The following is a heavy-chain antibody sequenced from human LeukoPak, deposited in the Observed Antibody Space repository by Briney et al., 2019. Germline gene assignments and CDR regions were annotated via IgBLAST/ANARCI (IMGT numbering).Heavy chain of an antibody. CDR2: INPNSGGT. Sequence: ASVKVSCKASGYTFTGYYMHWVRQVPGQGLEWMGWINPNSGGTNYAQKFQGRVTMTRDTSISTAYMELSRLRSDDTAVYYCASQDPYYDILTGYYEYYYYGMDVWGQGTTVTVSS. V-gene: IGHV1-2*02. D-gene: IGHD3-9*01. CDR1: GYTFTGYY. J-gene: IGHJ6*02. CDR3: ASQDPYYDILTGYYEYYYYGMDV.